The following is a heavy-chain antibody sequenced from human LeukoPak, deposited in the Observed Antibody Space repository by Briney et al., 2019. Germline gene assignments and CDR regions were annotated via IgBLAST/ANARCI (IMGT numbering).Heavy chain of an antibody. Sequence: GGSLRLSCAASGFTFSSYGMHWVRQAPGKGLEWVAFIRYDGSNRYYADSVKGRFTISRDNSKNTLYLQMNSLRAEDTAVYYCAKDYDFWSGYYLGGYFDYWGQGTLVTVSS. CDR1: GFTFSSYG. V-gene: IGHV3-30*02. CDR3: AKDYDFWSGYYLGGYFDY. CDR2: IRYDGSNR. J-gene: IGHJ4*02. D-gene: IGHD3-3*01.